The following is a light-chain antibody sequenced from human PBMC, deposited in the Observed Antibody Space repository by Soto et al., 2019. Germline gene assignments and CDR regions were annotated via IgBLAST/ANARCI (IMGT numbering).Light chain of an antibody. CDR2: XSS. CDR1: QTIISW. CDR3: QQANSFPLT. J-gene: IGKJ4*01. Sequence: DIQMTQSPSTLSGSVGDRVTITCRASQTIISWLAWYQQKPGEAPKLXIYXSSALPRRVPSRFSGRGSGPDFTLTISSLQPEDFATYYCQQANSFPLTFGGGSKV. V-gene: IGKV1-12*01.